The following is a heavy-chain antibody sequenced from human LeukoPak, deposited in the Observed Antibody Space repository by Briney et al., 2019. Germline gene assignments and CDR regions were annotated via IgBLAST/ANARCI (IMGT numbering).Heavy chain of an antibody. CDR1: GASFSGYY. CDR3: ARRTPGLYFGAFYYYMDV. CDR2: INHSGST. J-gene: IGHJ6*03. D-gene: IGHD3-16*02. Sequence: NPSETLSLTCRVYGASFSGYYWSWIRQSPGRRLEWLGEINHSGSTNYHPSLRSRLTISVDKSNNKFPLNMTSVTAADTAVYFCARRTPGLYFGAFYYYMDVWGKGATVIISS. V-gene: IGHV4-34*01.